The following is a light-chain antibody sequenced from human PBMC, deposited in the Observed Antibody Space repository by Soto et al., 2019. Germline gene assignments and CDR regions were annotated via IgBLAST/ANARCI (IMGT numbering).Light chain of an antibody. V-gene: IGKV1-39*01. CDR3: QRSYTSPLLT. CDR1: QSINSY. J-gene: IGKJ4*01. Sequence: DIQMTQSPSSLSASVGDRVTITCRASQSINSYLNWYQQKPGKAPKLLIYAASSLQSGVPPRFSGSGSGTDFTLTISSLQPEDFATYYCQRSYTSPLLTFGGGTKVDIK. CDR2: AAS.